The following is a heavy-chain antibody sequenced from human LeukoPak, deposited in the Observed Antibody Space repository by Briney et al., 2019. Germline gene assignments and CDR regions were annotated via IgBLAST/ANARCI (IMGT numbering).Heavy chain of an antibody. CDR3: ASGSNSFDL. J-gene: IGHJ4*02. CDR2: ISWNNYYI. D-gene: IGHD1-26*01. Sequence: GGSLPETCAASEFTFSRYGMNWVRQPPGKGLQWVSSISWNNYYIYYAESVKGRFAISRDNAKNSLFLQMNTLRAEDTAVYYFASGSNSFDLWGPG. CDR1: EFTFSRYG. V-gene: IGHV3-21*06.